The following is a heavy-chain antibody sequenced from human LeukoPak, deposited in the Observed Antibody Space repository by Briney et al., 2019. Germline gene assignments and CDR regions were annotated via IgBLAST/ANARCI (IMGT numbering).Heavy chain of an antibody. J-gene: IGHJ4*02. Sequence: SETLSLTCTVSGGSISSGDYYWSWIRQPPGKGLEWIGYIYYSGSTYYNPSLKSRVTISVDTSKNQFSLKLSSVTAADTAVYYCARPRDYGDYIPFDYWGQGTLVTVSS. CDR1: GGSISSGDYY. V-gene: IGHV4-30-4*08. D-gene: IGHD4-17*01. CDR3: ARPRDYGDYIPFDY. CDR2: IYYSGST.